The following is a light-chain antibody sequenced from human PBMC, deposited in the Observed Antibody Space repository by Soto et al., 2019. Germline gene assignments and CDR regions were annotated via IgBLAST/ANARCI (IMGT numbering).Light chain of an antibody. Sequence: QSVLTQPASGSGSPGQSITISCTGTSSDVGAYDYVSWYQQHPDKAPKLMIYEVSNRPSGVSNRFSGSKSVNTATLTISGLQADDEADYYCSSYTSSSTRVFGNGTKVTVL. CDR1: SSDVGAYDY. J-gene: IGLJ1*01. V-gene: IGLV2-14*03. CDR2: EVS. CDR3: SSYTSSSTRV.